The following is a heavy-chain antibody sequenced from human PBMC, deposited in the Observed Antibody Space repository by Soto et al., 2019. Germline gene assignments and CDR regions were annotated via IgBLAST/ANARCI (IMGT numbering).Heavy chain of an antibody. Sequence: QVQLVQSGAEVKKPGASVKVSCKASGYTFASYGISWVRQAPGQGLEWMGWISAYNGNTNYAQKFQGRVTMTTDTSTSTAYMELRSLRSDDTAVYYCARGGKYCTNGVCPFYGMDVWGQGTTVTVSS. V-gene: IGHV1-18*01. D-gene: IGHD2-8*01. CDR1: GYTFASYG. CDR2: ISAYNGNT. CDR3: ARGGKYCTNGVCPFYGMDV. J-gene: IGHJ6*02.